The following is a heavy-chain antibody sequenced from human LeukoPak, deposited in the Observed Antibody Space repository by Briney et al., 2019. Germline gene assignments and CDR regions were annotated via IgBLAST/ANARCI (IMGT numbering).Heavy chain of an antibody. J-gene: IGHJ4*02. Sequence: SETLSLTCTVSGGSISSGGYYWSWIRQPPGKGLEWIGYIYHSGSTYYNPSLKSRVTISVDRSKNQFSLKLSSVTAADTAVYYCAKDTGPNYFDYWGQGTLVTVSS. D-gene: IGHD1-14*01. V-gene: IGHV4-30-2*01. CDR1: GGSISSGGYY. CDR2: IYHSGST. CDR3: AKDTGPNYFDY.